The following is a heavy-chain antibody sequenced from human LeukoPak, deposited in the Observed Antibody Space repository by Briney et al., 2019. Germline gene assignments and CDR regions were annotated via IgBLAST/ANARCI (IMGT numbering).Heavy chain of an antibody. CDR1: GFSLDDYA. CDR3: IKDMGFDLLKDAFDL. D-gene: IGHD1-26*01. V-gene: IGHV3-9*01. Sequence: PGGSLRLSCAASGFSLDDYAMHWVRQAPGPGLEWVSSISWDGRNMAYAACVKGRFTISRDDAQNSLYLQMYSLKIDDTAFYYCIKDMGFDLLKDAFDLWGQGMLVTVSS. J-gene: IGHJ3*01. CDR2: ISWDGRNM.